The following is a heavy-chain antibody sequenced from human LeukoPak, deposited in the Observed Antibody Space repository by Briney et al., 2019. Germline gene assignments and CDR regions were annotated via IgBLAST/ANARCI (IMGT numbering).Heavy chain of an antibody. CDR3: ASMSGSCTANSY. V-gene: IGHV4-34*01. Sequence: PSETLSLTCAVYGGSFSGFYCSSISQPPGKGLEWIGEINHSGSTNYNPSLKSRVTISVDTSKNQFSLKLSSVTAADTAVHYCASMSGSCTANSYWGQGNLVTVS. CDR1: GGSFSGFY. J-gene: IGHJ4*02. CDR2: INHSGST. D-gene: IGHD1-26*01.